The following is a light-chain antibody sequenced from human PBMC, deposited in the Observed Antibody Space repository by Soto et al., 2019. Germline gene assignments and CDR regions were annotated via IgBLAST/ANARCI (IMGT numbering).Light chain of an antibody. CDR2: KAS. CDR1: QSSSDW. V-gene: IGKV1-5*03. J-gene: IGKJ2*01. Sequence: DIHMTQSPSTLSASVGDRVTITCRASQSSSDWLAWYQQKPGKAPKIIIYKASTLESEVPSRFSGSGSVTEFTLTIISLQPDDFAIYSCQHYINSPWPVGQ. CDR3: QHYINSPWP.